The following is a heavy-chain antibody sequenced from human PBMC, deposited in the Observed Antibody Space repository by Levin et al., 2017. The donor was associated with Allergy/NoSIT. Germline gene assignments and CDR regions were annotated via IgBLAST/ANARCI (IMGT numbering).Heavy chain of an antibody. J-gene: IGHJ4*02. CDR1: GFTFDDYA. Sequence: GGSLRLSCAASGFTFDDYAMHWVRQAPGKGLEWVSGISWNSGSIGYADSVKGRFTISRDNAKNSLYLQMNSLRAEDTALYYCAKGTGTMIVVVLFDYWGQGTLVTVSS. CDR2: ISWNSGSI. CDR3: AKGTGTMIVVVLFDY. V-gene: IGHV3-9*01. D-gene: IGHD3-22*01.